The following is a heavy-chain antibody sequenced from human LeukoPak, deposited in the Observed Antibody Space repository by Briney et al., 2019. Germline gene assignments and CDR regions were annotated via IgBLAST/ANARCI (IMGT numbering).Heavy chain of an antibody. D-gene: IGHD4-23*01. CDR1: GVSISSYY. CDR3: ARHTTVVPPHYFDY. J-gene: IGHJ4*02. Sequence: SETLSLTCTVSGVSISSYYWSWIRQPPGKGLEWFGYVFYSGSTNYNPSLKSRVTMSLGTSKNHISLKLSFVTAADTAMYYCARHTTVVPPHYFDYWGQGTLVTVSS. CDR2: VFYSGST. V-gene: IGHV4-59*08.